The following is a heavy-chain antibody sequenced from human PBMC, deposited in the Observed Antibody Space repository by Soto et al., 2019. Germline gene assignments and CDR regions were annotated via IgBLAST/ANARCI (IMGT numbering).Heavy chain of an antibody. D-gene: IGHD3-3*02. CDR3: GRGRSGQIVIFY. Sequence: ASVKVSCKASGYTFTGHYIHWVRQAPQQGPEWMGEIGPESGATRYAQKFRGRVTMTMDTSITTVYMELKNLSPDDTAVYYCGRGRSGQIVIFYWGQGTPVTVSS. J-gene: IGHJ4*02. CDR2: IGPESGAT. CDR1: GYTFTGHY. V-gene: IGHV1-2*02.